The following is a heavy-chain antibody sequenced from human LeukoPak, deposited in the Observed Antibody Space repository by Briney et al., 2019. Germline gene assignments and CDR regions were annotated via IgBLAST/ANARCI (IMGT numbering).Heavy chain of an antibody. CDR3: AKERYCSSTSCLGGNMDV. D-gene: IGHD2-2*01. J-gene: IGHJ6*03. CDR2: ISSSGSTI. CDR1: GFTFSDYY. V-gene: IGHV3-11*04. Sequence: GGSLRLSCAASGFTFSDYYMSWIRQAPGKGLEWVSYISSSGSTIYYADSVKGRFTISRDNSKNTLYLQMNSLRAEDTAVYYCAKERYCSSTSCLGGNMDVWGKGTTVTVSS.